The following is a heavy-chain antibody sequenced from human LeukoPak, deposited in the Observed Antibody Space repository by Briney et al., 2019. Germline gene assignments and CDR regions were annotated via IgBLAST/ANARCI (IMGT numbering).Heavy chain of an antibody. CDR1: GGSISSSY. V-gene: IGHV4-59*01. CDR3: ARIDSAYYFGMDV. Sequence: SETLSLTCTVSGGSISSSYWSWIGQPPGEGLEWIGYIYHSGSTNYSPSLKSRVTISVDTSKNQFSLKVSSVTAADTAVYYCARIDSAYYFGMDVRGQGTTVTVSS. J-gene: IGHJ6*02. D-gene: IGHD3-9*01. CDR2: IYHSGST.